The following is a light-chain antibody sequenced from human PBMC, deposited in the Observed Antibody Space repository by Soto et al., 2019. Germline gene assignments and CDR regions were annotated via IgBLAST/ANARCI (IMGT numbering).Light chain of an antibody. Sequence: QAVVTQPRSVSGSPGQSVTISCTGTSSDVGGHNFVSWYQQHPGKSPQLMIYDVTKRPSGVPDRFSGSQSGNTASLTISGLQAEDEADYYCCSYVGSYTYVFGTGTKLTVL. J-gene: IGLJ1*01. CDR1: SSDVGGHNF. CDR3: CSYVGSYTYV. V-gene: IGLV2-11*01. CDR2: DVT.